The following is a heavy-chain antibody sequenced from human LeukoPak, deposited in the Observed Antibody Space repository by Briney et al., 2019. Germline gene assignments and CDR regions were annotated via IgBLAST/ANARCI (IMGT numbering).Heavy chain of an antibody. Sequence: GGSLRLSCAASGFTLSSYAMSWVRQAPGEGLEWVSALSGSGGSTYYADSVKGRFTISRDNSKNTLYLQMSSLRAEDTAVYYCANSYSGSPDAFDIWGQGTMVTVSS. V-gene: IGHV3-23*01. D-gene: IGHD1-26*01. CDR1: GFTLSSYA. CDR2: LSGSGGST. J-gene: IGHJ3*02. CDR3: ANSYSGSPDAFDI.